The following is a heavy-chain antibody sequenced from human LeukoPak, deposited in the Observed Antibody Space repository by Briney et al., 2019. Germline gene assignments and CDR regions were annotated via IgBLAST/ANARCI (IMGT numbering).Heavy chain of an antibody. Sequence: SETLSLTCTVSGGSISSSSYYWGWISQPPGKGLEWIGSIYYSGSTYYNPSLKSRVTISVDTSKNQFSLKLSSVTAADTAVYYCARPRRRGMVRGVITYFDYWGQGTLVTVSS. CDR2: IYYSGST. V-gene: IGHV4-39*01. J-gene: IGHJ4*02. CDR1: GGSISSSSYY. D-gene: IGHD3-10*01. CDR3: ARPRRRGMVRGVITYFDY.